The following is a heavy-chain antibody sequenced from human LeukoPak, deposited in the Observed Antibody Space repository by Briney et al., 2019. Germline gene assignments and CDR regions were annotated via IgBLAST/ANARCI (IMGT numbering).Heavy chain of an antibody. D-gene: IGHD2-15*01. CDR1: GFTFSSYA. CDR3: ARGPLGRYCSGGSCYPGGY. V-gene: IGHV3-30-3*01. J-gene: IGHJ4*02. CDR2: ISYDGSNK. Sequence: GGSLRLSCAASGFTFSSYAMHWVRQAPGKGLEWVAVISYDGSNKYYADSVKGRFTISRDNSKNTLYLQMNSLRAEDTAVYYCARGPLGRYCSGGSCYPGGYWGQGTLVTVPS.